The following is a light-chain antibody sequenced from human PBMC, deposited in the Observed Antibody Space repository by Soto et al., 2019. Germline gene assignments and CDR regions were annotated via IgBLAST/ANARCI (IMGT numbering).Light chain of an antibody. Sequence: QSALTQPASVSGSPGQSITISCTGTSSDVGAYTYVSWYQQHPGKAPKLMIFEVSDRPSGVSNRFSGSKSGNTASLTISGLQAEDEADYYCSSYTTSNTLVFGGGTQLTLL. CDR2: EVS. J-gene: IGLJ2*01. CDR3: SSYTTSNTLV. CDR1: SSDVGAYTY. V-gene: IGLV2-14*01.